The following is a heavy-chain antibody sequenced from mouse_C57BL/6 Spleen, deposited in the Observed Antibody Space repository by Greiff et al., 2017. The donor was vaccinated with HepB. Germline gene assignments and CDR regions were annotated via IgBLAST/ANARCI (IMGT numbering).Heavy chain of an antibody. CDR2: INPGSGGT. CDR1: GYAFTNYL. V-gene: IGHV1-54*01. J-gene: IGHJ2*01. D-gene: IGHD2-4*01. CDR3: ARRDYDYFDY. Sequence: LVESGAELVRPGTSVKVSCKASGYAFTNYLIEWVKQRPGQGLEWIGVINPGSGGTNYNEKFKGKATLTADKSSSTAYMQRSSLTSEDSAVYFCARRDYDYFDYWGQGTTLTVSS.